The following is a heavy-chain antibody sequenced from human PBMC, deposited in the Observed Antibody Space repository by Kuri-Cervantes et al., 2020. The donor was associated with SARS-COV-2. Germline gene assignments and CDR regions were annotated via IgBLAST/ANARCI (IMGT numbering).Heavy chain of an antibody. J-gene: IGHJ6*03. D-gene: IGHD6-6*01. CDR2: IYYSGST. CDR3: ARYSSSSSHYYYYMDV. Sequence: LRLSCTVSGGSISSGDYYWSWIRQPPGKGLEWIGYIYYSGSTYYNPSLKSRVTISVDTSKNQFSLKLSSVTAADTAVYYCARYSSSSSHYYYYMDVWGKGTTVTVSS. CDR1: GGSISSGDYY. V-gene: IGHV4-30-4*08.